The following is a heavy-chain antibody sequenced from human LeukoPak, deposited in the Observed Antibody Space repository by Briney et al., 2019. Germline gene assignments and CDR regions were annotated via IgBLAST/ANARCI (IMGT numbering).Heavy chain of an antibody. D-gene: IGHD3-22*01. V-gene: IGHV3-74*01. CDR1: GFTFSSYW. CDR2: INSDGSSA. Sequence: PGGSLRLSCAASGFTFSSYWMHSVRQAPGKGLVWVSRINSDGSSANFADSVKGRFTVSRDNAKNTLYLQMSSLRAEDTAVYYCVRDTYYERSGYYYLHYWGQGTLVTVSS. CDR3: VRDTYYERSGYYYLHY. J-gene: IGHJ4*02.